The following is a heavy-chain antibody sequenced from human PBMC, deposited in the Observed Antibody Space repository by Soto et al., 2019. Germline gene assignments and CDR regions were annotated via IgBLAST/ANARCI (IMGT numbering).Heavy chain of an antibody. D-gene: IGHD3-16*02. CDR3: ARGLRVWGSYRPLFGY. CDR1: GGSISSSSYY. Sequence: SETLSLTCTVSGGSISSSSYYWGWIRQPPGKGLEWIGSIYYSGSTYYNPSLKSRVTISVDTSKNQFSLKLSSVTAADTAVYYCARGLRVWGSYRPLFGYWGQGTLVTVSS. V-gene: IGHV4-39*01. CDR2: IYYSGST. J-gene: IGHJ4*02.